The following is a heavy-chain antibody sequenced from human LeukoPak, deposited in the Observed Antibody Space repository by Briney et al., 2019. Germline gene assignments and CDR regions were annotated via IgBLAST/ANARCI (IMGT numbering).Heavy chain of an antibody. Sequence: SETLSLTCTVSGGSISSSSYYWGWIRQPPGKGLEWIGSIYYSGSTYYNPSLKSRVTISVDTSKNQFSLKLSSVTAADTAVYYCARDISRSGLYWGQGTLVTVSS. D-gene: IGHD3-10*01. CDR1: GGSISSSSYY. CDR3: ARDISRSGLY. CDR2: IYYSGST. J-gene: IGHJ4*02. V-gene: IGHV4-39*07.